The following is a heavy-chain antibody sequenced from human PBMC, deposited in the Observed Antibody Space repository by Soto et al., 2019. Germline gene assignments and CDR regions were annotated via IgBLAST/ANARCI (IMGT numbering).Heavy chain of an antibody. D-gene: IGHD2-8*01. J-gene: IGHJ4*02. CDR2: ISYDGSNK. CDR3: ARDRVGIPVRYCTNGVCYTPFFDY. V-gene: IGHV3-30-3*01. CDR1: GFTFSSYA. Sequence: QVQLVESGGGVVQPGRSLRLSCAASGFTFSSYAMHWVRQAPGKGLEWVAVISYDGSNKYYADSVKGRFTISRDNSKNTLDLQMNSLRAEDTAVYYCARDRVGIPVRYCTNGVCYTPFFDYWGQGTLVTVSS.